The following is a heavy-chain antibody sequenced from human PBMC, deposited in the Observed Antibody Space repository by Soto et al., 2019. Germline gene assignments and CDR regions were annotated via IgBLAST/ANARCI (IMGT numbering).Heavy chain of an antibody. Sequence: GGSLRLSCAASGFTFSSYSMNWVRQAPGKGLEWVSSISSSSSYIYYADSVKGRFTISRDNAKNSLYLQMNSLRAEDTAVYYCARVPSKHIVVVTGLYYYYGMDVWGQGTTVTSP. V-gene: IGHV3-21*01. D-gene: IGHD2-21*02. CDR1: GFTFSSYS. CDR3: ARVPSKHIVVVTGLYYYYGMDV. CDR2: ISSSSSYI. J-gene: IGHJ6*02.